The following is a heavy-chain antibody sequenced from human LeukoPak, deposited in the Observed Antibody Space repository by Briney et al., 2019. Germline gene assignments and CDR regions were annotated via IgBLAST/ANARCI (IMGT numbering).Heavy chain of an antibody. CDR3: ARIYYYGSGSYYYFDY. CDR1: GYTFTGYY. D-gene: IGHD3-10*01. J-gene: IGHJ4*02. V-gene: IGHV1-2*02. Sequence: ASVKVSCKASGYTFTGYYMHWVRQAPGQGLEWMGWINPNSGDTKYAQKFQGRVTMTRDTSISTAYMELSRLRSDDTAVYYCARIYYYGSGSYYYFDYWGQGTLVTVSS. CDR2: INPNSGDT.